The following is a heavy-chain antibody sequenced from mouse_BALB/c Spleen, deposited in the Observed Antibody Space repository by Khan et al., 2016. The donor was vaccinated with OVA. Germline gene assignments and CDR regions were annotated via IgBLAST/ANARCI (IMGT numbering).Heavy chain of an antibody. CDR3: GRFHGRY. J-gene: IGHJ2*01. CDR1: GYTFKDYV. CDR2: MNTYTGEP. V-gene: IGHV9-3-1*01. Sequence: LVESGPELKKPGETVKISCKASGYTFKDYVMNWVKQSPGEGLKWMGWMNTYTGEPTYADDFEGRFALSLETSANTAYLQLSSLKDEDTATYYYGRFHGRYWGQGTALTVSS.